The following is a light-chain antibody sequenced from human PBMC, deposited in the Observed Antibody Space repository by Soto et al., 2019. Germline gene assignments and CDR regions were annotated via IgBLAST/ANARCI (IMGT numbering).Light chain of an antibody. CDR2: AAS. CDR3: QKCDYTAPFA. Sequence: DIQMTQSPSSLSASVGDTVTLSCRASQDISNYLAWYQQRPGQVPRLLIYAASTLQSGVPTRFSGSGSGTDFTLTISSRQPEDVANYYCQKCDYTAPFAFGHGTKVDIK. CDR1: QDISNY. V-gene: IGKV1-27*01. J-gene: IGKJ3*01.